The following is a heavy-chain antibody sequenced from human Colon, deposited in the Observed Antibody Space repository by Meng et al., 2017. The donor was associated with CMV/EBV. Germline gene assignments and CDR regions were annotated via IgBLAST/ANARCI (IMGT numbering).Heavy chain of an antibody. V-gene: IGHV1-69*05. CDR1: GGTFSSYA. CDR3: ARVGSGSLRGAFDI. D-gene: IGHD1-26*01. CDR2: IIPIFGTA. J-gene: IGHJ3*02. Sequence: SVKVSCKASGGTFSSYAISWVRRAPGQGLEWMGGIIPIFGTANYAQKFQGRVTITTDESTSTAYMELSSLRSEDTAVYYCARVGSGSLRGAFDIWGQGTMVTVSS.